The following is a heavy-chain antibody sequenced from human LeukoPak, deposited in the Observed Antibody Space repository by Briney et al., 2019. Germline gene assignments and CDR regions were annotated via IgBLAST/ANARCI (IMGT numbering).Heavy chain of an antibody. CDR3: ARSIPGPHCGGDGCPPTLTPFDL. V-gene: IGHV3-53*01. CDR1: GFIVNTKY. CDR2: MYSGGTA. J-gene: IGHJ4*02. D-gene: IGHD2-21*01. Sequence: GGSLRLSCAASGFIVNTKYMSWIRQAPGKELEWVSVMYSGGTAFYSDSVRGRFTISRDNSKNTLYLQMSGLKVEDTAVYYCARSIPGPHCGGDGCPPTLTPFDLWGQGTLVTVSS.